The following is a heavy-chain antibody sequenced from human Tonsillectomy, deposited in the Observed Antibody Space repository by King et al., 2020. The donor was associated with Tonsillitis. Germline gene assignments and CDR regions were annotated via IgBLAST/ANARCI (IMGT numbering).Heavy chain of an antibody. J-gene: IGHJ5*02. CDR2: MNPNSGNT. D-gene: IGHD3-16*01. CDR3: AINLRGGRWFDP. V-gene: IGHV1-8*01. Sequence: QLVQSGAEVKKPGASVKVSCMASGYTFTTYDFNWVRQATGQGLEWMGWMNPNSGNTGYAQKFQGRVTMTRTTSISTAYMELSSLRSEDTAVYYCAINLRGGRWFDPWGQGTLVTVSS. CDR1: GYTFTTYD.